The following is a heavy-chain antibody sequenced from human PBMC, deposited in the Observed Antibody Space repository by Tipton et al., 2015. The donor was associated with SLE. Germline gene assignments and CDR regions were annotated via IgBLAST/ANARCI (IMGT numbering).Heavy chain of an antibody. CDR2: IYRSGST. CDR3: ATAGNEFGSSSGFDY. Sequence: TLSLTCAVSGYSISSGYYWGWIRQPPGKGLEWIGNIYRSGSTYYNPSLKSRVTISVDKSKNQFSLKLSSVTAADTAVYYCATAGNEFGSSSGFDYWGQGTLVTVSS. CDR1: GYSISSGYY. V-gene: IGHV4-38-2*01. J-gene: IGHJ4*02. D-gene: IGHD6-6*01.